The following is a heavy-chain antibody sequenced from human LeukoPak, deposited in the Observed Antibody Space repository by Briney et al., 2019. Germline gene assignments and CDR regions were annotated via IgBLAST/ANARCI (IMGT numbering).Heavy chain of an antibody. D-gene: IGHD1-26*01. Sequence: ASVKVSCKASGYTFTGYYMHWVRQAPGQGLEWMGWINPNSGGTNYAQKFQGRVTMTRDTFISTAYMELSRLRSDDTAVYYCARVHSGSSDAFDIWGQGTMVTVSS. CDR2: INPNSGGT. CDR1: GYTFTGYY. J-gene: IGHJ3*02. V-gene: IGHV1-2*02. CDR3: ARVHSGSSDAFDI.